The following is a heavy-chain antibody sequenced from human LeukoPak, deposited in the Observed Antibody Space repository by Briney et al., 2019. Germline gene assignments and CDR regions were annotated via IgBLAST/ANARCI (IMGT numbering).Heavy chain of an antibody. CDR1: GYSFTSYW. CDR2: IYPGDSDT. CDR3: ARSMIVVATKHLDAFGI. Sequence: GESLKISCKGSGYSFTSYWIGWVRQMPGKGLEWMGIIYPGDSDTRYSPSFQGQVTISADKSISTAYLQWSSLKASDTALYYCARSMIVVATKHLDAFGIWGQGTMVTVSS. D-gene: IGHD3-22*01. J-gene: IGHJ3*02. V-gene: IGHV5-51*01.